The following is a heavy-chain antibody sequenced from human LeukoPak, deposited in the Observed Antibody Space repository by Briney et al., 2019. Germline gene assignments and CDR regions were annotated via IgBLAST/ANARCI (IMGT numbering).Heavy chain of an antibody. CDR2: ISSSGSTI. D-gene: IGHD5-12*01. Sequence: PGGSLRLSRAASGFTFSSYEMNWVRQAPGKGLEWVSYISSSGSTIYYADSVKGRFTISRDNAKNSLYLQMNSLRAEDTAVYYCARGDDSGWWLRPMIDYWGQGTLVTVSS. J-gene: IGHJ4*02. V-gene: IGHV3-48*03. CDR1: GFTFSSYE. CDR3: ARGDDSGWWLRPMIDY.